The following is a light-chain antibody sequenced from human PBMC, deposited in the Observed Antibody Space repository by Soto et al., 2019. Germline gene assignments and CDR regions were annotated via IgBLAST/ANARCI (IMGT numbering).Light chain of an antibody. V-gene: IGKV3D-15*01. CDR2: GAS. CDR3: QQYKDWPPLT. Sequence: EIVMPQSPLTLSVSPGERATLSCRASQNININLAWYQQRPGQAPRVLIYGASSRASGIPDRFSGSGSGTDCTLTINRLEPDDFAFYYCQQYKDWPPLTFGGGTRVEIK. J-gene: IGKJ4*01. CDR1: QNININ.